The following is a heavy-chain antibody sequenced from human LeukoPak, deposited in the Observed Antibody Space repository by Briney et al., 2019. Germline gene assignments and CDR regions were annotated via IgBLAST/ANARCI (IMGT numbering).Heavy chain of an antibody. CDR1: GGSISSYH. CDR2: IYYSGST. CDR3: ARDRDGGNSYAFDI. J-gene: IGHJ3*02. V-gene: IGHV4-59*01. Sequence: SETLSLTCTVSGGSISSYHWSWIRQPPGKGLEWIGYIYYSGSTNYNPSLKSRVTISVDTSKNQFSLELSSVTAADTAVYYCARDRDGGNSYAFDIWGQGTMVTVSS. D-gene: IGHD4-23*01.